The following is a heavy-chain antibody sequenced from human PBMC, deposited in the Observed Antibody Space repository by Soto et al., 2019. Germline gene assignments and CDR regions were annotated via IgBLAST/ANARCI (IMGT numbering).Heavy chain of an antibody. V-gene: IGHV4-4*02. CDR1: GVSLTSGNW. CDR3: ARLVYDTRLNYMYFDF. CDR2: TFHDGTA. J-gene: IGHJ4*02. D-gene: IGHD3-10*01. Sequence: KTSETLSLTCAVSGVSLTSGNWWTWVRQSPQRGLEYIGETFHDGTANYYPSFERRVAMSVDTSRNQFSLKLTSVTAADTAVYFCARLVYDTRLNYMYFDFWGPGTLVTVSS.